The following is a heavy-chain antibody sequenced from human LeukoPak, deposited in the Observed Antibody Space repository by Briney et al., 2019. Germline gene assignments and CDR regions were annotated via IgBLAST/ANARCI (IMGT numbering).Heavy chain of an antibody. Sequence: SETLSLTCAVYGGSFSGYYWSWIRQPPGKGLEWIGEINHSGSTNYNPSLKSRVTISVDTSKNQFSLKLSSVTAADTAVYYCARGLGYWGQGTLVTVSS. CDR1: GGSFSGYY. J-gene: IGHJ4*02. V-gene: IGHV4-34*01. CDR2: INHSGST. CDR3: ARGLGY.